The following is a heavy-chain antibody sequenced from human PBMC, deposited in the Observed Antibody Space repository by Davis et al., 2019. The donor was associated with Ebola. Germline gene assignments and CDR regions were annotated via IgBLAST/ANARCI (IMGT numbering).Heavy chain of an antibody. CDR1: GGSFSGYY. Sequence: MPSETLSLTCAVYGGSFSGYYWSWIRQPPGKGLEWIGEINHSGSTNYNPSLKSRVTISVDTSKNQFSLKLSSVTAADTAVDYCSRGYCSSTSCYRGYFDYWGQGTLVTVSS. CDR3: SRGYCSSTSCYRGYFDY. J-gene: IGHJ4*02. CDR2: INHSGST. D-gene: IGHD2-2*02. V-gene: IGHV4-34*01.